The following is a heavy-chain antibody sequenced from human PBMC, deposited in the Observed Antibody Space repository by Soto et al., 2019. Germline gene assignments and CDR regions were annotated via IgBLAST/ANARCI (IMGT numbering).Heavy chain of an antibody. D-gene: IGHD6-13*01. V-gene: IGHV4-31*03. Sequence: SETLSLTCTVSGGSISSGGYYWSWIRQHPGKGLEWIGYIYYSGSTYYNPSLKSRVTISVDTSKNQFSLKLSSVTAADTAVYYCARVDLSSSWYPKRSGTHWFDPWGQGTLVTVSS. CDR2: IYYSGST. CDR1: GGSISSGGYY. CDR3: ARVDLSSSWYPKRSGTHWFDP. J-gene: IGHJ5*02.